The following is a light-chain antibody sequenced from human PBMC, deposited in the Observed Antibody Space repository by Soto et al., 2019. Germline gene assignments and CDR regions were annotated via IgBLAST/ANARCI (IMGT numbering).Light chain of an antibody. CDR2: DAS. V-gene: IGKV1-5*01. Sequence: DIQMTQSPSTLSAFVGDRVTITCRASPSIGRWLAWYQQKPGKAPKLLIYDASSLESGVPSRFSGSGSGTEFTLTISSLQPDDFATYYCQQYNTYSPERTFGQGTKVDIK. J-gene: IGKJ1*01. CDR3: QQYNTYSPERT. CDR1: PSIGRW.